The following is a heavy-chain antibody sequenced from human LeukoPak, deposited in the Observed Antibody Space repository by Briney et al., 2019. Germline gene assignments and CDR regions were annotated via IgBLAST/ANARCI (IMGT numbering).Heavy chain of an antibody. J-gene: IGHJ4*02. CDR3: ARVAGYTTDWYGGGDDY. V-gene: IGHV7-4-1*02. D-gene: IGHD6-19*01. CDR2: INIETGNP. Sequence: GASVKVSCKASGYTFISYALSWVRQAPGQGLEWMGWINIETGNPTYAQGFTGRFVFSLDTSVSTAYLQISSLKAEDTAVYYWARVAGYTTDWYGGGDDYWGQGTLVTVSS. CDR1: GYTFISYA.